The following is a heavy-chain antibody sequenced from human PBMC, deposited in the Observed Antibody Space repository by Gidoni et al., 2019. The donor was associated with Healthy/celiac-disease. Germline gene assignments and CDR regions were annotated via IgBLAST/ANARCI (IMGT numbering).Heavy chain of an antibody. CDR2: IYSVGST. D-gene: IGHD3-3*01. J-gene: IGHJ6*02. CDR3: ARDIAPGGFWSGYPYGMDV. CDR1: GFTVSSNY. Sequence: EVQLVESGGGLIQPGGCLRLSCAASGFTVSSNYMRWVRPAPGKGLEWVSVIYSVGSTYYADSVKGRFTISRDNSKNTLYLQMNSLRAEDTAVYYCARDIAPGGFWSGYPYGMDVWGQGTTVTVSS. V-gene: IGHV3-53*01.